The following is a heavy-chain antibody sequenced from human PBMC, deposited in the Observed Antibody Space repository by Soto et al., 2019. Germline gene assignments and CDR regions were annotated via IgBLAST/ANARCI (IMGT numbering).Heavy chain of an antibody. CDR2: IYHCGST. D-gene: IGHD6-6*01. J-gene: IGHJ4*02. CDR3: AKCITALGPIHY. CDR1: GGSISSSNW. V-gene: IGHV4-4*02. Sequence: QVQLQESGPGLVKPSGTLSLTCAVSGGSISSSNWWRWVRQPPGKGLEWIGEIYHCGSTNYNPSLKRRVTISVDTSKNEFSLKLSSVTAADTAVDYCAKCITALGPIHYWGQGTLVTVSS.